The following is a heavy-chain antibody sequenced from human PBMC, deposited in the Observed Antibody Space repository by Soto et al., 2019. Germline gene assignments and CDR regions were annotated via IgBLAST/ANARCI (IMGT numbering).Heavy chain of an antibody. CDR3: AKSPQRITMVRGYYYYGMDV. D-gene: IGHD3-10*01. CDR2: ISGSGGST. CDR1: GFTFSSYA. V-gene: IGHV3-23*01. Sequence: GGSLRLSCAASGFTFSSYAMSWVRQAPGKGLEWVSAISGSGGSTYYADSGNGRFTISRDNSKNTLYLQMNSLRAEDTAVYYCAKSPQRITMVRGYYYYGMDVWGQGTTVTVSS. J-gene: IGHJ6*02.